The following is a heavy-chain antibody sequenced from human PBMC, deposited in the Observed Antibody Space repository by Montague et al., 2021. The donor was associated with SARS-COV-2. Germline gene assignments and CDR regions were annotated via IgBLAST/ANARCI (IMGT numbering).Heavy chain of an antibody. D-gene: IGHD3-22*01. CDR3: ARVVVAISGTVDY. V-gene: IGHV4-39*01. CDR1: GGSISSSSYF. CDR2: IYSSGNT. J-gene: IGHJ4*02. Sequence: SETLSLTCSVSGGSISSSSYFWGWIRQPPGKGLEWIGSIYSSGNTYYNPSLKSRVTISVDTSKNQFSLKLSSVTAADTAVYYCARVVVAISGTVDYWGQGTLVTVSS.